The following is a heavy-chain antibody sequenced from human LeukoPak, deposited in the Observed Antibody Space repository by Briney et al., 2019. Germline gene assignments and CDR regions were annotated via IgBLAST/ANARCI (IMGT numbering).Heavy chain of an antibody. CDR2: ISYEGSNK. Sequence: GGSLRLSCAASGFTFSSYGMHWVRQAPGKGLEWVAVISYEGSNKYYVDSVKGRFTISRDNSKNTLYLQMNSLRAEDTAVYYCAKLWEWLALGDYGMDVWGQGTTVTVSS. J-gene: IGHJ6*02. CDR3: AKLWEWLALGDYGMDV. CDR1: GFTFSSYG. V-gene: IGHV3-30*18. D-gene: IGHD6-19*01.